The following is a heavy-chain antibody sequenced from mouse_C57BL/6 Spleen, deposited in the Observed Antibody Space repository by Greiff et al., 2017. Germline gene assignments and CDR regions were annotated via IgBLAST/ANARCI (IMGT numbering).Heavy chain of an antibody. V-gene: IGHV1-47*01. J-gene: IGHJ1*03. CDR1: GYTFTTYP. D-gene: IGHD2-3*01. Sequence: VQLQESGAELVKPGASVKMSCKASGYTFTTYPIEWMKQNHGKSLEWIGNFHPYNDDTKYNEKFKGKAILTVEKSSSTVYLELSRLTSDDSAVYYCARRGGTDGYFNWYFDVWGTGTTVTVSS. CDR2: FHPYNDDT. CDR3: ARRGGTDGYFNWYFDV.